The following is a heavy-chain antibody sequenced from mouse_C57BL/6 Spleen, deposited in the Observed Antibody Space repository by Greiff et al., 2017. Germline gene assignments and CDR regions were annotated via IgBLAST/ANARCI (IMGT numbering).Heavy chain of an antibody. CDR2: INYDGSST. Sequence: EVQRVESEGGLVQPGSSMKLSCTASGFTFSDYYMAWVRQVPEKGLEWVANINYDGSSTYYMDSLKSRFIISRDNAKNILYLQMGSLKSEDTATYICESDRLRAMDYWGQGTSVTVSS. J-gene: IGHJ4*01. CDR1: GFTFSDYY. CDR3: ESDRLRAMDY. V-gene: IGHV5-16*01.